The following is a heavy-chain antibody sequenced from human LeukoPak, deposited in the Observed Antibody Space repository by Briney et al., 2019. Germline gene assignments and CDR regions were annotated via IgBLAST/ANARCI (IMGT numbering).Heavy chain of an antibody. CDR3: AGAGRDDFNSWFDP. CDR1: GGRFSDYT. CDR2: ITPMFGMA. Sequence: SVKVSCKASGGRFSDYTITWVRQIPGQGLEWMGRITPMFGMADYAQKFHDRVTITADKSTTTAYMELSDLRSEDTAVYYCAGAGRDDFNSWFDPWGQGTLVTVSS. V-gene: IGHV1-69*02. J-gene: IGHJ5*02. D-gene: IGHD5-24*01.